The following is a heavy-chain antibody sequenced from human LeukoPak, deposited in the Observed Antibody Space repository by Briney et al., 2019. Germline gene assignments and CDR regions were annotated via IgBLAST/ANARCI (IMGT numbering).Heavy chain of an antibody. CDR2: IYHSGST. CDR3: ARYRGDYYYGMDV. CDR1: GGSISSSNW. J-gene: IGHJ6*02. Sequence: SGTLSLTCAVSGGSISSSNWWSWVRQPPGKGLEWIGEIYHSGSTNYNPSLKSRVTISVDKSKNQFSLKLSSVTAADTAVYYCARYRGDYYYGMDVWGQGTTVTVSS. D-gene: IGHD1-26*01. V-gene: IGHV4-4*02.